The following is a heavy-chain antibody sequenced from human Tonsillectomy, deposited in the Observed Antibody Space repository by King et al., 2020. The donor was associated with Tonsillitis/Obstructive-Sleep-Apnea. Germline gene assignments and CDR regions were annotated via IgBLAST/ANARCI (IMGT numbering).Heavy chain of an antibody. D-gene: IGHD2-2*02. CDR2: IYYSGST. CDR3: ARLAYLVPAAILDGGYDY. CDR1: GGSISSSSYY. V-gene: IGHV4-39*01. J-gene: IGHJ4*02. Sequence: LQLQESGPGLVKPSETLSLTCTVSGGSISSSSYYWGWIRQPPGKGLEWIGSIYYSGSTYYNPSLKSRVTISVDTSKNQFSLKLSSETAADTAVYYCARLAYLVPAAILDGGYDYWGQGTLVTVSS.